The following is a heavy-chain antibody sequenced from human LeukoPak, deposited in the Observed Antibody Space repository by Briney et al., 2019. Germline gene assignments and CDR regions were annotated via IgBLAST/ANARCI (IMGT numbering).Heavy chain of an antibody. D-gene: IGHD3-10*01. V-gene: IGHV4-61*02. CDR1: GGSISSGSYY. J-gene: IGHJ5*02. Sequence: SETLSLTCTVSGGSISSGSYYWNWIRQPAGKGLEWIGRIYSRGSTNYNPSLKSRVTISVDTSKNQFSLKLSSVTAADTAVYYCAREGLNMVRGVIPKEAWGWFDPWGQGTLVTVSS. CDR2: IYSRGST. CDR3: AREGLNMVRGVIPKEAWGWFDP.